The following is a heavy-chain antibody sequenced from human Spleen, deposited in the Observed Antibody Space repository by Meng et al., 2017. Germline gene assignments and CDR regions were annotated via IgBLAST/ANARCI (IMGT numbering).Heavy chain of an antibody. V-gene: IGHV4-34*01. CDR2: INHSGST. Sequence: QWQLQQGGAGLLKPSEPLSLPCVVSGGSFSDYYWSWIRQPPGKGLEWIGEINHSGSTNYNPSLESRATISVDTSQNNPSLKLSSVTAADSAVYYCARGPTTMAHDFDYWGQGTLVTVSS. CDR3: ARGPTTMAHDFDY. J-gene: IGHJ4*02. CDR1: GGSFSDYY. D-gene: IGHD4-11*01.